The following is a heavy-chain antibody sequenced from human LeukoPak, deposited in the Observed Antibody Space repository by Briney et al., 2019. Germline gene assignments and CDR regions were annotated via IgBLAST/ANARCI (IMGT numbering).Heavy chain of an antibody. V-gene: IGHV4-39*07. CDR2: IYYRGST. Sequence: PSETLSLTCTVSGDSISSTNYYWGWLRQPPGKGLEWIGSIYYRGSTYYNPSLKSRVTISVDTSKNQFSLKLSSVTAADTAVYYCARVTIAAAPFDPWGQGTLVTVSS. CDR1: GDSISSTNYY. J-gene: IGHJ5*02. D-gene: IGHD6-13*01. CDR3: ARVTIAAAPFDP.